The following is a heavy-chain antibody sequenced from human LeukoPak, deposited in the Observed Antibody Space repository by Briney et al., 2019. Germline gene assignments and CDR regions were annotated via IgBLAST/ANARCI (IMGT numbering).Heavy chain of an antibody. CDR1: GFTFDDYA. V-gene: IGHV3-9*01. D-gene: IGHD6-13*01. CDR2: ISWNSGSI. J-gene: IGHJ4*02. CDR3: ARGFFREHGNSWYYFDY. Sequence: PGGSLRLSCAASGFTFDDYAMHWVRQAPGKGLEWVSGISWNSGSIGYADSVKGRFTISRDNSKNTLYLQMNSLRAEDTAVYYCARGFFREHGNSWYYFDYWGQGTLVTVSS.